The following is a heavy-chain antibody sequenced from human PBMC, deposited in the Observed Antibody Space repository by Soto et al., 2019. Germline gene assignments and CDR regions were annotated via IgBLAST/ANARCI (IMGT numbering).Heavy chain of an antibody. CDR1: GGSFSGYY. CDR3: ARGPHVDTAMADHYYSSGMDV. Sequence: PSETLCLTCAVDGGSFSGYYGSWIRQPPGKGLEGIGEINNSGSTNYNPSLKSRVTISVDTSKNQFSLKLSSVTAADTAVYYCARGPHVDTAMADHYYSSGMDVWGQGTTVPVSS. CDR2: INNSGST. J-gene: IGHJ6*02. D-gene: IGHD5-18*01. V-gene: IGHV4-34*01.